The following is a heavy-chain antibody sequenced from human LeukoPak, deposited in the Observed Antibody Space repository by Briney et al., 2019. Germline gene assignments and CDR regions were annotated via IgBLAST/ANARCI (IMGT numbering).Heavy chain of an antibody. D-gene: IGHD1-14*01. CDR1: GYTFTSYD. CDR3: ARSALGSWYHNYYYGMDV. CDR2: MNPNSGNT. J-gene: IGHJ6*02. V-gene: IGHV1-8*01. Sequence: GASAKVSCKASGYTFTSYDINWVRQATGQGLEWMGWMNPNSGNTGYAQKFQGRVTMTRNTSISTAYMELSSLRSEDTAVYYCARSALGSWYHNYYYGMDVWGQGTTVTVSS.